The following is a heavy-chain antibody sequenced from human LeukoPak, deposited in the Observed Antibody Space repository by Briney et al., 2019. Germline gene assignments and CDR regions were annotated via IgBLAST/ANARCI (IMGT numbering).Heavy chain of an antibody. CDR3: AKGGLSCSSSSCYSANNWFDP. CDR1: GFTFSSYS. D-gene: IGHD2-2*01. CDR2: ISSSSSYI. V-gene: IGHV3-21*04. Sequence: GGSLRLSCAASGFTFSSYSMNWVRQAPGKGLEWVSSISSSSSYIYYADSVKGRFTISRDNAKNSLYLQMNSLRAEDTAVYYCAKGGLSCSSSSCYSANNWFDPWGQGTLVTVSS. J-gene: IGHJ5*02.